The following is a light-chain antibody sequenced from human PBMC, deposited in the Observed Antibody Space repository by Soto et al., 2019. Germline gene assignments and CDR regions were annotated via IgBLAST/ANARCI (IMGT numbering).Light chain of an antibody. Sequence: QSALTQPASVSGSPGQSITISCTGTSSDVGGYNYVSWYQQHPGKAPKLMIYDVSNRPSGVSNRFSGSKSGNTASLTISGLHAEDEADYYCSSYTSSSTDVVFGGGTKVTAL. CDR2: DVS. V-gene: IGLV2-14*01. CDR1: SSDVGGYNY. J-gene: IGLJ2*01. CDR3: SSYTSSSTDVV.